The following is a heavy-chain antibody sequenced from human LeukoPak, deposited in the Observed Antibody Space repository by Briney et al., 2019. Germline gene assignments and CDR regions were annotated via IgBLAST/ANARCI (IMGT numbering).Heavy chain of an antibody. D-gene: IGHD3-22*01. CDR2: IYYSGST. CDR3: ARGDTYYYDSSGYCFDY. CDR1: GDSISGYY. J-gene: IGHJ4*02. Sequence: PSETLSLTCTVSGDSISGYYWSWIRQPPGKGLEWIAYIYYSGSTNYNPSLKSRVTISLDPSKNQLSLRLSSLTAADTAVYYCARGDTYYYDSSGYCFDYWGQGTLVTVSS. V-gene: IGHV4-59*01.